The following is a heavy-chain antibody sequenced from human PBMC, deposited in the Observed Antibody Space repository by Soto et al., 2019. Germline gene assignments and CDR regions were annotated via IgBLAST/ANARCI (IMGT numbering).Heavy chain of an antibody. CDR2: ISYDGTDK. J-gene: IGHJ5*02. Sequence: QVHLVESGGGVVQPGRSLTFSCVGSGFAFSTYGMHWVRQAPAKGLEWVALISYDGTDKYYADSVKGRFSISRDNSKQTLSLQMDSLRPEDTAVYYCAKDFGAWSDSWGQGTLVNVSS. V-gene: IGHV3-30*18. D-gene: IGHD6-19*01. CDR1: GFAFSTYG. CDR3: AKDFGAWSDS.